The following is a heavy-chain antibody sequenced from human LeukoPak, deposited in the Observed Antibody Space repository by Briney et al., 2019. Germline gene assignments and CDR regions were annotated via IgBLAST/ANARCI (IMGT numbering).Heavy chain of an antibody. CDR2: IIPIFGTA. J-gene: IGHJ4*02. V-gene: IGHV1-69*05. D-gene: IGHD3-10*01. CDR1: GGTFNTFA. Sequence: GASVKVSCKASGGTFNTFAISWVRQAPGQGLEWMGGIIPIFGTANYAQKFQGRVTMTRDTSISTAYMELSRLRSDDTAVYYCARDSGERGSGSYLIAYWGQGTLVTVSS. CDR3: ARDSGERGSGSYLIAY.